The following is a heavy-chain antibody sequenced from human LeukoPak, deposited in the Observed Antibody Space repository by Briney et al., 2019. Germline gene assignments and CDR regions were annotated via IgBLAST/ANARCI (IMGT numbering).Heavy chain of an antibody. CDR1: GFTFSTFA. J-gene: IGHJ4*02. CDR3: AKYFGSGWPTRKYYFDY. Sequence: PGGSLRLSCAASGFTFSTFAMIWVRQPPGKGLEWVSSIFQGGGEIHYADSVRGRFTISRDNSKSTLFLQMNSLRAEDTAVYYCAKYFGSGWPTRKYYFDYWGQGTLVTVSS. CDR2: IFQGGGEI. D-gene: IGHD6-19*01. V-gene: IGHV3-23*01.